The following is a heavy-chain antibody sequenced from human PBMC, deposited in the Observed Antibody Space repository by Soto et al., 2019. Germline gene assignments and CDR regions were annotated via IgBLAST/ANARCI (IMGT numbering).Heavy chain of an antibody. V-gene: IGHV3-30*09. Sequence: GGSLRLSCAASGFTFSNYGIHWVRQAPGKGLEWVAFISYDGSKKYYADSVKGRFAISRDNSKNTLSLQVNSLRAEGTAVYYCARDSNYYYGMDVWGQGTTVTVS. J-gene: IGHJ6*02. CDR2: ISYDGSKK. CDR3: ARDSNYYYGMDV. CDR1: GFTFSNYG.